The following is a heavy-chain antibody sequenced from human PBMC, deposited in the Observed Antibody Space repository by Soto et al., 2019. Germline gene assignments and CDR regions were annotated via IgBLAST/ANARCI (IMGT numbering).Heavy chain of an antibody. CDR3: ARHKVDVRAFNGMDV. CDR2: IYYSGST. D-gene: IGHD1-26*01. J-gene: IGHJ6*02. CDR1: GGSISRGGYY. Sequence: VQLQESGPGLVKPSQTLSLTCTVSGGSISRGGYYWSWIRQHPGKGLEWIGYIYYSGSTDYNPSLKSRGSISVDTSKNQFSLKVISVTAADTAVYYCARHKVDVRAFNGMDVWGQGTTVTVSS. V-gene: IGHV4-31*03.